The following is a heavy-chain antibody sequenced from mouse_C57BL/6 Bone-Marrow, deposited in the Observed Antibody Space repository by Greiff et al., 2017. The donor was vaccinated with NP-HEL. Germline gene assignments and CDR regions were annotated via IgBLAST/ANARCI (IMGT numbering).Heavy chain of an antibody. D-gene: IGHD1-1*01. V-gene: IGHV3-6*01. CDR3: ARVHYYGSSLWYFDV. CDR2: ISYDGSN. Sequence: VQLKESGPGLVKPSQSLSLTCSVTGYSITSGYYWNWIRQFPGNKLEWMGYISYDGSNNYNPSLKNRISITRDTSKNQFFLKLNSVTTEDTATYYCARVHYYGSSLWYFDVWGTGTTVTVSS. J-gene: IGHJ1*03. CDR1: GYSITSGYY.